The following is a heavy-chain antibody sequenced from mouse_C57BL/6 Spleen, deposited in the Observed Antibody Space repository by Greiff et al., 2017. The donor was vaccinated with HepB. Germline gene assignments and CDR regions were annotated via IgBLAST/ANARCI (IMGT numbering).Heavy chain of an antibody. J-gene: IGHJ2*01. V-gene: IGHV1-54*01. Sequence: QVQLQQSGAELVRPGTSVKVSCKASGYAFTNYLIEWVKQRPGQGLEWIGVINPGSGGTNYNEKFKGKATLTADKSSSTAYMQLSSLTSEDSAVYFCARMDYYGSNFDYWGQGTTLTVSS. CDR2: INPGSGGT. CDR1: GYAFTNYL. CDR3: ARMDYYGSNFDY. D-gene: IGHD1-1*01.